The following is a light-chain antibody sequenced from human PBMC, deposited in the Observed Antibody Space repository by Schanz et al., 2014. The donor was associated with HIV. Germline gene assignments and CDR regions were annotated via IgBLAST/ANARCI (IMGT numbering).Light chain of an antibody. CDR2: DND. CDR1: SSKIGSNF. V-gene: IGLV1-51*01. Sequence: QSALTQPPSVSAAPGQKVTISCSGASSKIGSNFVSWYQQFPGAAPKLLIYDNDKRPSGIPDRFSGSKSATSATLGITGLQTGDEADYYCGTWDTGLTAGELVFGPGTKVTVL. J-gene: IGLJ1*01. CDR3: GTWDTGLTAGELV.